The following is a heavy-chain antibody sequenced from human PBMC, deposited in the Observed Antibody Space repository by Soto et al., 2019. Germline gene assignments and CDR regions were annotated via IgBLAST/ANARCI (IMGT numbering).Heavy chain of an antibody. Sequence: GRLMRLSCGASEFNICSYVMSWVRQAPGKGLEWVSTINGHGDTTYYADSVKGRFIISRDNSKNSLYLQMNSLRAEDTAVYYCAREGGSHALDYWGQGTLVTVSS. CDR3: AREGGSHALDY. J-gene: IGHJ4*02. CDR2: INGHGDTT. CDR1: EFNICSYV. V-gene: IGHV3-23*01. D-gene: IGHD1-26*01.